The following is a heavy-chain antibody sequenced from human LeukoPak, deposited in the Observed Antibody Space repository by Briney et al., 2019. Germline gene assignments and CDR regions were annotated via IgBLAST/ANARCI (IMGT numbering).Heavy chain of an antibody. CDR3: ARDPRFLEWLPYDY. V-gene: IGHV3-48*01. D-gene: IGHD3-3*01. CDR2: ISSSSSTI. Sequence: GGSLRLSCAASGFTFSSYSMNWVRQAPGKGLEWVSYISSSSSTIYYADSVKGRFTISRDNAKNSLYLQTNSLRAEDTAVYYCARDPRFLEWLPYDYWGQGTLVTVSS. J-gene: IGHJ4*02. CDR1: GFTFSSYS.